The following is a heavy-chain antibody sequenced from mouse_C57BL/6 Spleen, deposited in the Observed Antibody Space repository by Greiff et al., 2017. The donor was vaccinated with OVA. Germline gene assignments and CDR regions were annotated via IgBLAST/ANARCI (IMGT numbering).Heavy chain of an antibody. V-gene: IGHV5-17*01. J-gene: IGHJ1*03. CDR2: ISSGSSTI. CDR3: ARRDYGYWYFDV. D-gene: IGHD1-1*01. Sequence: EVKLMESGGGLVKPGGSLKLSCAASGFTFSDYGMHWVRQAPEKGLEWVAYISSGSSTIYYADTVKGRFTISRDNAKNTLFLQMTSLRSEDTAMYYCARRDYGYWYFDVWGTGTTVTVSS. CDR1: GFTFSDYG.